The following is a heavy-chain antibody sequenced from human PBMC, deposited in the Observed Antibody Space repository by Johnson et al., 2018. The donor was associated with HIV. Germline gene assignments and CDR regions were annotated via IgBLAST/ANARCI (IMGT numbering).Heavy chain of an antibody. CDR3: ARGPLFYYSSGLWAFDI. Sequence: QVQLVESGGGVVQPGESLRLSCAASGFIFSSYDMHWVRQAPGKGLEWVAFIRYDGSNKYYVDSVKGRFTISRDNSKNTLYLQMSSLSAEDTAVYYCARGPLFYYSSGLWAFDIWGQGTTVTVSS. J-gene: IGHJ3*02. V-gene: IGHV3-30*02. D-gene: IGHD3-10*01. CDR1: GFIFSSYD. CDR2: IRYDGSNK.